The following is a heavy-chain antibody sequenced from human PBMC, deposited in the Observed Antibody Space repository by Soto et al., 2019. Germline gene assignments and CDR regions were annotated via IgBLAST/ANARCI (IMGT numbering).Heavy chain of an antibody. V-gene: IGHV4-30-2*01. Sequence: QLQLQASGSGLVKPSQTLSLTCAVSGGSISSGGYSWSWIRQPPGKGLEWIGYIYHSGRTYYNPSLKSRVTISVDRSKNQFSLKLSSVTAADTAVYYFARVPDVWGQGTTVTVSS. J-gene: IGHJ6*02. CDR2: IYHSGRT. CDR1: GGSISSGGYS. CDR3: ARVPDV.